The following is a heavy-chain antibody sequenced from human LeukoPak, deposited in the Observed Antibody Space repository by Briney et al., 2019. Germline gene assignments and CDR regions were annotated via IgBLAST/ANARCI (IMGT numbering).Heavy chain of an antibody. J-gene: IGHJ4*02. V-gene: IGHV3-48*03. CDR1: GFTFSSYE. D-gene: IGHD3-22*01. CDR3: ATYDSSGYFSWD. Sequence: GGSLRLSCAASGFTFSSYEMNWVRQAPGKGLEWVSYISSSGSTIYYADSVKGRFTISRDNAKNSLYLQMNSLRAEDTAVYYCATYDSSGYFSWDWGQGTLVTVSS. CDR2: ISSSGSTI.